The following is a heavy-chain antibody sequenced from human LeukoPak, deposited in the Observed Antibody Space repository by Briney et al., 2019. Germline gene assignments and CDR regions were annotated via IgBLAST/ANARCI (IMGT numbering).Heavy chain of an antibody. CDR1: GFTFSSYS. CDR2: ISSSSSYI. Sequence: KSGGSLRLSCAASGFTFSSYSMNWVRQAPGKGLEWVSSISSSSSYIYYADSVKGRFTISRDNAKNSLYLQMNSLRAEDTAVYYCAVPSSGWYRGKIDYWGQGTLVTVSS. V-gene: IGHV3-21*01. CDR3: AVPSSGWYRGKIDY. D-gene: IGHD6-19*01. J-gene: IGHJ4*02.